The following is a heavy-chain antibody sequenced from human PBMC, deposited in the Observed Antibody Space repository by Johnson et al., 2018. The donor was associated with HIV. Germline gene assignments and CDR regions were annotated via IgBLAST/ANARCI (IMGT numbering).Heavy chain of an antibody. Sequence: VQLVESGGGLVQPGGSLRLSCAASGFTFSDAWMGWVRQAPGKGLEWVGRIKSKTDGGTTDYAAPVKGRFTISRDDSKNTLYLQMNSLKTEDTAVYYCTTDQGYYGDAFDIWGQGTMVIVSS. CDR3: TTDQGYYGDAFDI. CDR1: GFTFSDAW. V-gene: IGHV3-15*01. CDR2: IKSKTDGGTT. J-gene: IGHJ3*02. D-gene: IGHD3-10*01.